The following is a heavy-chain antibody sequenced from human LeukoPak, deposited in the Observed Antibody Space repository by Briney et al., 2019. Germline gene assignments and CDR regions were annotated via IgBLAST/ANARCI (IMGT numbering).Heavy chain of an antibody. CDR3: ARAPNCSGGSCYTPYYYYYMDV. CDR1: GYTFTGYY. Sequence: ASVNVSCKASGYTFTGYYMHWVRQAPGQGLEWRGWINPNSGGTNYAQKFQGRVTMTRDTSISTAYMELSRLRSDDTAVYYCARAPNCSGGSCYTPYYYYYMDVWGKGTTVTVSS. CDR2: INPNSGGT. V-gene: IGHV1-2*02. J-gene: IGHJ6*03. D-gene: IGHD2-15*01.